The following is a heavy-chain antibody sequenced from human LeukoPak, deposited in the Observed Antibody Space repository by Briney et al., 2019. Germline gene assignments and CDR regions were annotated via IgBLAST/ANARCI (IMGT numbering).Heavy chain of an antibody. V-gene: IGHV4-39*01. CDR3: ARLTYYFDY. CDR1: GGSISSSSYY. CDR2: IYYSGST. Sequence: SETLSLTCTVSGGSISSSSYYWGWIRQPPGKGLEWIGSIYYSGSTYYNPSLKSRVTISVDTSKNQFSLKLSSVTAADTAVHYCARLTYYFDYWGQGTLVTVSS. J-gene: IGHJ4*02.